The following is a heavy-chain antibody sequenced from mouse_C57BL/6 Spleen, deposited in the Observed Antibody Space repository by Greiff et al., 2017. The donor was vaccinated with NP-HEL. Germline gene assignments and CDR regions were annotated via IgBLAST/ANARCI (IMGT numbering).Heavy chain of an antibody. CDR3: ALYDGLTEFDV. CDR1: CYTFTSYW. V-gene: IGHV1-53*01. D-gene: IGHD2-3*01. Sequence: VQLQQSGTELVKPGASVKLSCKASCYTFTSYWMHWVKQRPGQGLEWIGNINPSNGGTNYNEKFKSKATLTVDKSSSTAYMQLSSLTSEDSAVYYCALYDGLTEFDVWGTGTTVTVSS. CDR2: INPSNGGT. J-gene: IGHJ1*03.